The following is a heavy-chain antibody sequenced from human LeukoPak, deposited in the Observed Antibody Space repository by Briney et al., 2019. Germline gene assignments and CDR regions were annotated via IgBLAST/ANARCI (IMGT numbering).Heavy chain of an antibody. D-gene: IGHD3-10*01. J-gene: IGHJ4*02. CDR2: IYYSGST. V-gene: IGHV4-31*03. CDR1: GGSISSGGYY. CDR3: ARVITVPPSFDH. Sequence: SETLSLTCTVSGGSISSGGYYWSWIRQHPGKGLEWIGYIYYSGSTYYNPSLKSRVTISIDTSKNQFSLKLSSVTAADTAVYYCARVITVPPSFDHWGQGSLVTVSS.